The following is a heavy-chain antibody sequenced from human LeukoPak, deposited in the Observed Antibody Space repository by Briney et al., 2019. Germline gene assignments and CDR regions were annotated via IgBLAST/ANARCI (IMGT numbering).Heavy chain of an antibody. D-gene: IGHD2-15*01. Sequence: ASVTVSCKASGYTFTIYGISWVRQAPGQGLEWMGWISAYNGNTNYAQKLQGRVTMTTDTSTSTAYMELRILRSDDTAVYYCAREDCSGGSCYLNWFDPWGQGTLVTVSS. CDR3: AREDCSGGSCYLNWFDP. CDR1: GYTFTIYG. CDR2: ISAYNGNT. J-gene: IGHJ5*02. V-gene: IGHV1-18*01.